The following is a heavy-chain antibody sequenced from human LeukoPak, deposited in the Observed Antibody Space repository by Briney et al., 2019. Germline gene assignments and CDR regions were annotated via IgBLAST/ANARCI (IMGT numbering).Heavy chain of an antibody. CDR3: ARSESVWAFDS. CDR1: GFSFSSYG. J-gene: IGHJ4*02. Sequence: PGRSLRLSCAASGFSFSSYGMHWVLQAPGKGLEGVAFKRYDGSATYYADPVKGRFTISRDNSNSMLYLQMNSLRGEDTAVYYCARSESVWAFDSWGQGTLVAVSS. D-gene: IGHD5/OR15-5a*01. V-gene: IGHV3-30*02. CDR2: KRYDGSAT.